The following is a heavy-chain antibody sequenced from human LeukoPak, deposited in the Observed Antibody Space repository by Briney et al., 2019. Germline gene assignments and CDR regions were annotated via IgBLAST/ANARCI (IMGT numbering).Heavy chain of an antibody. CDR2: INPNSGGT. Sequence: ASVKISCKVSGYTFTGYYMHWVRQAPGQGLEWMGRINPNSGGTNYAQKFQGRVTMTRDTSISTAYMELSRLRSDDTAVYYCARVSSMVRGVWWFDPWGQGTLVTVSS. CDR1: GYTFTGYY. D-gene: IGHD3-10*01. J-gene: IGHJ5*02. CDR3: ARVSSMVRGVWWFDP. V-gene: IGHV1-2*06.